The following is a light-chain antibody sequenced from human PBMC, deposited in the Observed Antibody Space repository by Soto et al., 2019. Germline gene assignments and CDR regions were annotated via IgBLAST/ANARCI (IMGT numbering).Light chain of an antibody. Sequence: DIVMTQSPDSLAVSLGERATINCKSSQSLLCSSNNKNYLAWYQQKPGQPPKLLIYWASARESGVPDRFSGSGSGTDFTLTISILQAEDVAVYYCQQYCHSLAFGQGTKVEV. V-gene: IGKV4-1*01. CDR2: WAS. J-gene: IGKJ1*01. CDR1: QSLLCSSNNKNY. CDR3: QQYCHSLA.